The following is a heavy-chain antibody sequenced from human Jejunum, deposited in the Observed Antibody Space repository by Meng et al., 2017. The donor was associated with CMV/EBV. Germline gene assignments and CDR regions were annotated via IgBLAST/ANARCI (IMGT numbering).Heavy chain of an antibody. D-gene: IGHD3-22*01. J-gene: IGHJ5*02. V-gene: IGHV3-23*01. CDR3: AKLYYDDSGDP. Sequence: SCAASGFTFRNYGMSWVRQAPGKGLEWVSGIGASGGTSYHADSVKGRFTISRDNFKNILYLQMNSLRAKDTAVYYCAKLYYDDSGDPWGQGTLVTVSS. CDR2: IGASGGTS. CDR1: GFTFRNYG.